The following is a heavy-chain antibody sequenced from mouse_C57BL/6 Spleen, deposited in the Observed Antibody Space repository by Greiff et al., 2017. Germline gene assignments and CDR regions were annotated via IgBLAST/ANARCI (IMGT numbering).Heavy chain of an antibody. CDR1: GYTFTDYY. J-gene: IGHJ2*01. V-gene: IGHV1-26*01. CDR2: INPNNGGT. Sequence: EVQLQQSGPELVKPGASVKISCKASGYTFTDYYMNWVKQSHGKSLEWIGDINPNNGGTSYNQKFKGKATLTVDKSSSTAYMELRSLTSEDSAVYYCGGGNPFDYWGQGTTLTVSS. D-gene: IGHD1-1*02. CDR3: GGGNPFDY.